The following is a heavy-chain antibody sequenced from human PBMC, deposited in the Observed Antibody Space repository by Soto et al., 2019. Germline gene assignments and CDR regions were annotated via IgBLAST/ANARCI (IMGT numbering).Heavy chain of an antibody. CDR3: ARDTSGYENYFDY. J-gene: IGHJ4*02. Sequence: SETLSLTCTVSGGSISSGGYYWSWIRQHPGKGLEWIGYIYYSGSTYYNPSLKSRVTISVDTSKNQFSLKLSSVTAADTAVYYCARDTSGYENYFDYWGQGTLVTVSS. D-gene: IGHD5-12*01. CDR1: GGSISSGGYY. V-gene: IGHV4-31*03. CDR2: IYYSGST.